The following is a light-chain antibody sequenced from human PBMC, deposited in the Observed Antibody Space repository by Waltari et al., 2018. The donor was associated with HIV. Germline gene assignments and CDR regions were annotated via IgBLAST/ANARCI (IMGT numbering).Light chain of an antibody. J-gene: IGLJ1*01. V-gene: IGLV2-14*01. CDR3: TSYTTSSTPFYV. CDR1: SSDVGFYNF. CDR2: DVT. Sequence: QSALTQPASVSGSPGQSITISCTGTSSDVGFYNFVSWYQQHPGKAPKVVIYDVTNRPSGVSNRFSGSKSGNTAYLTISGLQAEDDADYYCTSYTTSSTPFYVFATGTKVTVL.